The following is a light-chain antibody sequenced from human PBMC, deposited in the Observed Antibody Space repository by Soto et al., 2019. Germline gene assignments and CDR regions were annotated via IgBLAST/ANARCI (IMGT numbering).Light chain of an antibody. Sequence: EIVLTQSPVTLSVSPGERATLSCRASQSISTTLVWYQQKPGQAPRLLIYGASTRATGVPARFSGSGSGTEVNLNISSLQSEEFAGYYCQQYNSWVTFGGGTKVEIK. V-gene: IGKV3-15*01. CDR2: GAS. J-gene: IGKJ4*01. CDR1: QSISTT. CDR3: QQYNSWVT.